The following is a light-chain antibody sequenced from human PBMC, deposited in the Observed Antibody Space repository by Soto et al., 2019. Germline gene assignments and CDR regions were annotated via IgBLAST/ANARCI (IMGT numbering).Light chain of an antibody. J-gene: IGKJ1*01. CDR3: QHYNSYSEA. CDR2: KAS. V-gene: IGKV1-5*03. Sequence: DIHMTQSPSPLSASVVDRVTITCRASQTISICLAWYQQKPGKAPKLVIYKASTLKSGVPSRFSGSGSGTEFTLTISSLQPDDFATYYCQHYNSYSEAFGQGTKVDIK. CDR1: QTISIC.